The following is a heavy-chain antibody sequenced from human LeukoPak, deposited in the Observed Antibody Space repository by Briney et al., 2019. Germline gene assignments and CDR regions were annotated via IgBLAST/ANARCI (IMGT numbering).Heavy chain of an antibody. Sequence: GGSLRLSCAASGFSFSNYGMHWVRQAPGKGLEWVAFVRYDGGDKYYADSVKGRFTISRDNSKNTVYLQMNSLRAEDTAVFYCANAGYTSGWYDYYYMDVWGKGTTVTISS. J-gene: IGHJ6*03. CDR2: VRYDGGDK. CDR3: ANAGYTSGWYDYYYMDV. CDR1: GFSFSNYG. V-gene: IGHV3-30*02. D-gene: IGHD6-19*01.